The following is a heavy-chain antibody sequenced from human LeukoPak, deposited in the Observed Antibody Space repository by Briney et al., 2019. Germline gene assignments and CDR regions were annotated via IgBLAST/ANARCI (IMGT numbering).Heavy chain of an antibody. CDR1: GGSISSSSYY. V-gene: IGHV4-39*01. Sequence: SETLSLTCTVSGGSISSSSYYWGWIRQPPGKGLEWIGSIYYSGSTYYNPSLKSRVTISVDTSKNQFSLELSSVTAADTAVYYCARHAHLPISHCSSTSCYVRSYNWFDPRGQGTLVTVSS. CDR2: IYYSGST. CDR3: ARHAHLPISHCSSTSCYVRSYNWFDP. J-gene: IGHJ5*02. D-gene: IGHD2-2*01.